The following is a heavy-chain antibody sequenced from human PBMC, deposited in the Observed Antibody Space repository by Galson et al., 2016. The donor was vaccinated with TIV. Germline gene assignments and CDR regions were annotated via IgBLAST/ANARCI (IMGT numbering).Heavy chain of an antibody. CDR2: VWYDGSHG. V-gene: IGHV3-33*01. J-gene: IGHJ4*02. CDR1: GFTFGSYG. Sequence: SLRLSCAASGFTFGSYGMHWVRLAPGKGLEWLAGVWYDGSHGQYADSVRGRFIISRDNSKKTLYLQMNTLRAEDTAVYYCAREFRDYYFDYWGRGTLLTVSP. CDR3: AREFRDYYFDY. D-gene: IGHD3/OR15-3a*01.